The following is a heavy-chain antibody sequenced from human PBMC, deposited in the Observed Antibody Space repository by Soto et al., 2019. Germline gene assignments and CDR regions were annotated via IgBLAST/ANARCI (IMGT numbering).Heavy chain of an antibody. CDR3: ARGGYSYGSYYYYYYGMDV. CDR1: GGTFSSYA. V-gene: IGHV1-69*01. D-gene: IGHD5-18*01. CDR2: IIPIFGTA. Sequence: QVQLVQSGAEVKKPGSSVKVSCKASGGTFSSYAISWVRQSPGQGLEWMGGIIPIFGTANYAQKFQGRVTINADESTSTAYMELSSLRSEDTAVYYCARGGYSYGSYYYYYYGMDVWGQGTTVTVSS. J-gene: IGHJ6*02.